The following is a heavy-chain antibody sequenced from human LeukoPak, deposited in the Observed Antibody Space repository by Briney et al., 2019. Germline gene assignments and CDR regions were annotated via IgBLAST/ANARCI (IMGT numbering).Heavy chain of an antibody. CDR1: GYTFTNYA. CDR2: IHPSTGNP. D-gene: IGHD3-16*02. CDR3: ARAFQSLGGLSLPDY. J-gene: IGHJ4*02. Sequence: ASVKVSCKASGYTFTNYAMNWVRQAPGQGLELMGWIHPSTGNPTYARGFTGRFVFSLDTSVSTTYLQISSLKAEDTAVYFCARAFQSLGGLSLPDYWGQGTLVTVSS. V-gene: IGHV7-4-1*02.